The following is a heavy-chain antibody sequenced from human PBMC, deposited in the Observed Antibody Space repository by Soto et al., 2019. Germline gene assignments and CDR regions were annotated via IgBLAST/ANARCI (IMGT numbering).Heavy chain of an antibody. V-gene: IGHV3-11*05. D-gene: IGHD1-1*01. Sequence: QVPLVESGGGLVKPGGSLRLSCAASGFTFSDYYMSWIRQAPGKGLEWVSYISSSSSYTNYADSVKGRFTISRDNAKNSLYLQMNSLRAEDTAVYYCARVGNWNDGPLAYWGQGTLVTVSS. CDR2: ISSSSSYT. J-gene: IGHJ4*02. CDR3: ARVGNWNDGPLAY. CDR1: GFTFSDYY.